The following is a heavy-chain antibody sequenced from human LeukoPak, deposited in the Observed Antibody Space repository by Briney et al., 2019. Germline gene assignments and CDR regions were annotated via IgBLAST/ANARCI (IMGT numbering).Heavy chain of an antibody. Sequence: GESLKISCKGSGYIFTSYWISWVRQLPGKGLEWMGRIDPSDSYTNYNPSFQGHVTISADKSISTAYLQWGSLKASDTAMYYCARHTRGIVVVPAAIDYWGQGTLVTVSS. CDR2: IDPSDSYT. CDR1: GYIFTSYW. J-gene: IGHJ4*02. V-gene: IGHV5-10-1*01. CDR3: ARHTRGIVVVPAAIDY. D-gene: IGHD2-2*01.